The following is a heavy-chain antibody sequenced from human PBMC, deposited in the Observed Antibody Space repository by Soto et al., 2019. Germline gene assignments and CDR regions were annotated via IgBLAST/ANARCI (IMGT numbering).Heavy chain of an antibody. D-gene: IGHD3-22*01. V-gene: IGHV4-30-2*01. J-gene: IGHJ4*02. CDR1: GGSISSGGYS. Sequence: SETLSLTCAVSGGSISSGGYSWSWIRQPPGKGLEWIGYIYHSGSTYYNPSLKSRVTISVDRSKNQFSLKLSSVTAADTAVYYCARNNGRENYYDSSGYWYYFDYWGQGTLVTVSS. CDR2: IYHSGST. CDR3: ARNNGRENYYDSSGYWYYFDY.